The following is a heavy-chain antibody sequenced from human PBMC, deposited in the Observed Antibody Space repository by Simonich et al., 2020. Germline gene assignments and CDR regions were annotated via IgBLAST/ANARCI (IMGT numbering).Heavy chain of an antibody. J-gene: IGHJ5*02. CDR1: GYTFTSYD. CDR3: ARARYCSSTSCYNWFDP. V-gene: IGHV1-8*03. D-gene: IGHD2-2*01. CDR2: MNPNSGKT. Sequence: QVQLVQSGAEVKKPGASVKVSCKASGYTFTSYDINWVRQATGQGLAWMGWMNPNSGKTGYAQKVQGRVTITRNTSISTAYMELSSLRSEDTAVYYCARARYCSSTSCYNWFDPWGQGTLVTVSS.